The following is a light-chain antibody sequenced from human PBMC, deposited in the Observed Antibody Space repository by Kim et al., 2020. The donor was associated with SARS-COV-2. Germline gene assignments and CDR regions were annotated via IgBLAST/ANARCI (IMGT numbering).Light chain of an antibody. CDR1: QSISNY. J-gene: IGKJ2*01. V-gene: IGKV1-39*01. CDR2: AAS. Sequence: DIQMTQSPSSLSASVGDGVTITCRASQSISNYLNWYQQKPGKAPNLLIYAASSLQSGVPSRFSGSGSGTDFTLTISSLQPEDFATYYCQQSYSTPYTFGQGTKLEI. CDR3: QQSYSTPYT.